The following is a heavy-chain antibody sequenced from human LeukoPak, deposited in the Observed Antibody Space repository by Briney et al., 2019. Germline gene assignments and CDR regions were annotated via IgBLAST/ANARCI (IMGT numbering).Heavy chain of an antibody. CDR3: AKGRYCSTGSCPYFDD. CDR2: ISASGGST. D-gene: IGHD2-15*01. V-gene: IGHV3-23*01. J-gene: IGHJ4*02. CDR1: GXTTSSYT. Sequence: SGGSLRLSCAASGXTTSSYTMSWVRQAPGKGLEWVSVISASGGSTDYADSAKGRFTISRDNSKNTLYLQMNSLRAEDTAVYYCAKGRYCSTGSCPYFDDWGQGTLVTVSS.